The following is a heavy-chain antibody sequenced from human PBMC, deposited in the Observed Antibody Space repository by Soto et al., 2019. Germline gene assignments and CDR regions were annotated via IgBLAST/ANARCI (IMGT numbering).Heavy chain of an antibody. Sequence: GGSLRLSCAASGFTFSSYAMSWVRQAPGKGLEWVSAISGSGGSTYYADSVKGRFTISRDNSKSKLYLQMNSLRTEDTAVYYCAKDRRNIVVVPAAIDYWGQGTLVTVSS. CDR3: AKDRRNIVVVPAAIDY. J-gene: IGHJ4*02. V-gene: IGHV3-23*01. CDR2: ISGSGGST. D-gene: IGHD2-2*02. CDR1: GFTFSSYA.